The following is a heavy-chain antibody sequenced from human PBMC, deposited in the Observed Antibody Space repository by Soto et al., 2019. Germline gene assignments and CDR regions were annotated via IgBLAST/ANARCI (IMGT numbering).Heavy chain of an antibody. Sequence: QVQLVESGGGVVKPGRSLRLSCAASGFTFSSYAMHWVRQAPGKGLEWVAVISYDGSNKYYADSVKGRFTISRDNSKNTLYLQMNSMRAEDTAVYYCARSLPRFWSGYYPPGYWGHGTLVTVSS. D-gene: IGHD3-3*01. CDR1: GFTFSSYA. CDR3: ARSLPRFWSGYYPPGY. J-gene: IGHJ4*01. CDR2: ISYDGSNK. V-gene: IGHV3-30-3*01.